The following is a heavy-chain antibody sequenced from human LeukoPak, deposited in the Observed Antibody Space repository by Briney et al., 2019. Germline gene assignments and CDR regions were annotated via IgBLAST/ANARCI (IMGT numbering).Heavy chain of an antibody. D-gene: IGHD5-18*01. J-gene: IGHJ4*02. CDR3: ARGLDASMETAYDY. CDR1: GGSFNAYA. CDR2: IIPIFGTS. V-gene: IGHV1-69*05. Sequence: SVKVSCKASGGSFNAYAISWVRQAPGQGLEWMGGIIPIFGTSNYAQKLQGRVTISTDESTSTAYMEVSSLRSEDTAIFYCARGLDASMETAYDYWGQGTLVTVFS.